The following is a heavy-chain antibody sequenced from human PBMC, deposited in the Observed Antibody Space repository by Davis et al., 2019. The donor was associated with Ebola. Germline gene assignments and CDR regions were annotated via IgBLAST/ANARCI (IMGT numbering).Heavy chain of an antibody. CDR1: GFTFISYW. D-gene: IGHD6-19*01. V-gene: IGHV3-21*01. Sequence: GGSLRLSCAASGFTFISYWMNWVRQAPGKGLEWVSSISSSSSYIYYADSVKGRFTISRDNAKNSLYLQMNSLRAEDTAVYYCAREVAVNYFDYWGQGTLVTVSS. CDR2: ISSSSSYI. CDR3: AREVAVNYFDY. J-gene: IGHJ4*02.